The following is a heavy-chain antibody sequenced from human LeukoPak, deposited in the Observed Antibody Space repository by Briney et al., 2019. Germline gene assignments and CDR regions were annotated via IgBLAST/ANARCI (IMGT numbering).Heavy chain of an antibody. V-gene: IGHV3-74*01. J-gene: IGHJ4*02. CDR3: ARDQTGFCSGSSCLGSTFDY. D-gene: IGHD2-15*01. CDR2: INTDGSRT. CDR1: GFSNYW. Sequence: GGSLRLSCAASGFSNYWMHWVRQAPGKGLVWVSRINTDGSRTSYADSVRGRFTISRDNAKNTLYLQMNSLRTEDTAVYYCARDQTGFCSGSSCLGSTFDYWGQGTLVTVSS.